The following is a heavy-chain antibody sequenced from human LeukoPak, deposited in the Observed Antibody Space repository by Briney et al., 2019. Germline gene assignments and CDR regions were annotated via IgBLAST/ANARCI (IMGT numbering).Heavy chain of an antibody. CDR2: INHSGST. CDR3: ARFRDDYYYYMDV. V-gene: IGHV4-34*01. Sequence: PSETLSLTCAVYGGSFSGYYWSWIRQPPGKGLEWIGEINHSGSTNYNPSLKSRVTISVDTSKNQFSLKLSSVTAADTAVYYCARFRDDYYYYMDVWGKGTTVTVSS. D-gene: IGHD5-24*01. J-gene: IGHJ6*03. CDR1: GGSFSGYY.